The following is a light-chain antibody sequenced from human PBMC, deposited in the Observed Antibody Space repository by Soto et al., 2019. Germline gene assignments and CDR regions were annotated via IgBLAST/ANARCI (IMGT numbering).Light chain of an antibody. J-gene: IGLJ1*01. CDR3: QVWDSSNYV. CDR1: NIGSKN. CDR2: RDS. V-gene: IGLV3-9*01. Sequence: SYELTQPLSVSVALGQTARITCGGNNIGSKNVHWYQQKPGQAPVLVIYRDSNRPSGIPERFSGSNSGNTATLTISRAQAGDEADYSCQVWDSSNYVFGTGTKVTVL.